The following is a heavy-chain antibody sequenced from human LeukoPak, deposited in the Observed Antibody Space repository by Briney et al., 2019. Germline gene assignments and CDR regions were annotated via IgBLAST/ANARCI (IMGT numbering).Heavy chain of an antibody. J-gene: IGHJ4*02. D-gene: IGHD2-15*01. CDR2: ISSSSSYI. CDR1: GFTFSSYG. CDR3: ATSYCSGGSCYDY. Sequence: GGSLRLSCAASGFTFSSYGMHWVRQAPGKGLEWVSSISSSSSYIYYADSVKGRFTISRDNAKNSLYLQMNSLRAEDTAVYYCATSYCSGGSCYDYWGQGTLVTVSS. V-gene: IGHV3-21*01.